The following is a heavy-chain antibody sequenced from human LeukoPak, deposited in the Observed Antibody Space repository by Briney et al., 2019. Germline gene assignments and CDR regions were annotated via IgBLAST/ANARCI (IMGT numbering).Heavy chain of an antibody. CDR3: AREGDDPGFDY. Sequence: SETLSLTCTVSGGSISSYYWSWIRQPAGKGLEWIGRIYTSGSTNYNPSFKSRVTMSVDTSKNQFSLKLSSVTAADTAVYYCAREGDDPGFDYWAREPWSPSPQ. V-gene: IGHV4-4*07. J-gene: IGHJ4*02. CDR2: IYTSGST. CDR1: GGSISSYY. D-gene: IGHD3-16*01.